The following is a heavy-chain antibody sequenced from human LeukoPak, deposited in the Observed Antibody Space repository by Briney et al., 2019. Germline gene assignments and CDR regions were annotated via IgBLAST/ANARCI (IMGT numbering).Heavy chain of an antibody. CDR3: ARDNSLDY. CDR1: GYTSTGSY. Sequence: ASVKVSCKASGYTSTGSYMHWVRQAPGQGLEWMGWINPNTGGTNCAQKFQGRVTMTRDMSINIVYMELSRLISDDTAVYFCARDNSLDYWGLGTLVTVSS. CDR2: INPNTGGT. J-gene: IGHJ4*02. D-gene: IGHD4-11*01. V-gene: IGHV1-2*02.